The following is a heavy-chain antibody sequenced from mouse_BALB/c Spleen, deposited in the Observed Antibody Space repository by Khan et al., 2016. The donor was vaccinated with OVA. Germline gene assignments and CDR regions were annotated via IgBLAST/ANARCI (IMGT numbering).Heavy chain of an antibody. V-gene: IGHV3-2*02. CDR3: ARIYGGDFDY. CDR2: ISYSGNT. Sequence: EVELVESGPGLVKPSQSLSLTCTVTGYSITSDYAWNWIRQFPGNKLEWMGYISYSGNTKYNPSLKSRISITRDTSKNQFFLQLNSVTPEDTAIYYCARIYGGDFDYWGQGTTLTVSS. D-gene: IGHD1-1*01. J-gene: IGHJ2*01. CDR1: GYSITSDYA.